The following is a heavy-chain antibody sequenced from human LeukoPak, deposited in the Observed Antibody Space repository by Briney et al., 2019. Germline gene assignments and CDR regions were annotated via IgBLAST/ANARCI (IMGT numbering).Heavy chain of an antibody. CDR3: ARETQSRYCSGGSCYSVLFDY. CDR1: GFTFSSYA. Sequence: PGGSLRLSCAASGFTFSSYAMSWVRQAPGKGLEWVSAISGSGGSTYYADSVKGRFTISRDNSKNTLYLQMNSLRAEDTAVYYCARETQSRYCSGGSCYSVLFDYWGQGTLVTVSS. D-gene: IGHD2-15*01. J-gene: IGHJ4*02. V-gene: IGHV3-23*01. CDR2: ISGSGGST.